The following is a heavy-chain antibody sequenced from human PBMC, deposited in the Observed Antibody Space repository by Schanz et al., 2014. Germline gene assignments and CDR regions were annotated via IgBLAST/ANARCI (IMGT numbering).Heavy chain of an antibody. Sequence: QVQLVESGGGVVQPGRSLRLSCAASGFTFSGYGMHWVRQAPGKGLEWVAIISYDGSNKYYADSVKGRFAISRENSKNTMFLQMSSLRPEDTAVYYCATGRAASNFGSEYFLYWGQGTLVTVSS. CDR1: GFTFSGYG. CDR2: ISYDGSNK. J-gene: IGHJ1*01. CDR3: ATGRAASNFGSEYFLY. D-gene: IGHD6-13*01. V-gene: IGHV3-30*03.